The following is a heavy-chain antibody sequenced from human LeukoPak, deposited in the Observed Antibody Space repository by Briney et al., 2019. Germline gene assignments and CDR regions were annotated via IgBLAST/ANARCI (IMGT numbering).Heavy chain of an antibody. V-gene: IGHV4-59*01. J-gene: IGHJ4*02. Sequence: SETLSLTCTASGGSISGYYWNWIRQPPGKGLEWIGYIYYSGSTTYNPSLKSRVTISVDTSKNQFSLKLSSVTAADTAVYYCARVLRGSYSPIDYWGQGTLVTVSS. CDR2: IYYSGST. D-gene: IGHD3-22*01. CDR1: GGSISGYY. CDR3: ARVLRGSYSPIDY.